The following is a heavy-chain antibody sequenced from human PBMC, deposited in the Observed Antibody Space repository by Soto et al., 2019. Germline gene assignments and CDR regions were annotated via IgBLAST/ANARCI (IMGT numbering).Heavy chain of an antibody. D-gene: IGHD1-1*01. CDR1: GASITSTTYF. J-gene: IGHJ4*02. CDR2: IYYSGKT. Sequence: SETLSLTCSLSGASITSTTYFWAWIRQPPGKGLEWVGSIYYSGKTLYNPSLKSRTTISVDRSRNQFSLQVSSVTAADTAVYSCTKNLPTTGRFHYWGEGTAVTVS. CDR3: TKNLPTTGRFHY. V-gene: IGHV4-39*01.